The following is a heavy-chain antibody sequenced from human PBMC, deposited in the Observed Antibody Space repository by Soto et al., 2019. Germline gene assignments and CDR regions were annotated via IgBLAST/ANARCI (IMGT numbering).Heavy chain of an antibody. CDR3: ARDLGEVSAL. Sequence: LGGSLRLSCVASGFRFSGSTMNWARQAPGKGLNWVSSISSSSHYICYADSLKGRFTISRDNAKNSLFLQMNSLRAEDTAVYYCARDLGEVSALWGQGT. D-gene: IGHD3-10*01. CDR1: GFRFSGST. CDR2: ISSSSHYI. J-gene: IGHJ4*02. V-gene: IGHV3-21*01.